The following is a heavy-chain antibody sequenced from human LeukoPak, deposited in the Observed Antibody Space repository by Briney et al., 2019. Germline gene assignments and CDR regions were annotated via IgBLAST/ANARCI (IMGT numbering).Heavy chain of an antibody. V-gene: IGHV4-61*02. D-gene: IGHD2-2*03. CDR1: GASISSGSSD. J-gene: IGHJ4*02. CDR2: IYASGST. Sequence: NPSESLSLTCTVSGASISSGSSDSSWIRPPAGNGLEWIGRIYASGSTNYNPSLKKRATISVDTSKNQFSLKLSSVTAADTAVYYCAREGGPDFGYCSSTSCYYFDYWGQGTLVTVSS. CDR3: AREGGPDFGYCSSTSCYYFDY.